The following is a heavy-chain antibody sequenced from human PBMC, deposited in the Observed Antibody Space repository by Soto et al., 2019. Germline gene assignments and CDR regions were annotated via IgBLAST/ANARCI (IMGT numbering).Heavy chain of an antibody. J-gene: IGHJ4*02. Sequence: QVQLVQSGAEVKKPGSSVKVSCKDSGGTFSSYAISWVRQDPGQGIEWMGGIIPIFGTANYAQKFQGRVTITADESTSKAYMALSSRRSEDTAVYYCASTARIWFGELQLNYFDYWGQGTLVTVSS. CDR3: ASTARIWFGELQLNYFDY. V-gene: IGHV1-69*12. CDR2: IIPIFGTA. D-gene: IGHD3-10*01. CDR1: GGTFSSYA.